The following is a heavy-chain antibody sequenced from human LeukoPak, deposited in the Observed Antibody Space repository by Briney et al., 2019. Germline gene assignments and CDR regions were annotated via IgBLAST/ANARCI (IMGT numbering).Heavy chain of an antibody. J-gene: IGHJ6*02. CDR1: GFIFSNYP. Sequence: PGGSLRLSCAASGFIFSNYPMHWVRQAPDKGLEWVSLISYDGRNTYYADSVKGRFTISRDDSKNTLYLQMNTLGTEDTSMYYCARGMNYYDSSGPRWNVWGQGTTVTVSS. CDR3: ARGMNYYDSSGPRWNV. CDR2: ISYDGRNT. V-gene: IGHV3-30-3*01. D-gene: IGHD3-22*01.